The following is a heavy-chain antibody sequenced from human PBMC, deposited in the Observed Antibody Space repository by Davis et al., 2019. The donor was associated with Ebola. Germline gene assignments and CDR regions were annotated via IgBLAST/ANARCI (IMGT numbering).Heavy chain of an antibody. CDR3: ARSGLLWFGELFFSSNWFDP. D-gene: IGHD3-10*01. V-gene: IGHV4-59*08. CDR1: GGSFSGYY. J-gene: IGHJ5*02. Sequence: SETLSLTCAVYGGSFSGYYWSWIRQPPGKGLEWIGYIYYSGSTNYNPSLKSRVTISVDTSKNQFSLKLSSVTAADTAVYYCARSGLLWFGELFFSSNWFDPWGQGTLVTVSS. CDR2: IYYSGST.